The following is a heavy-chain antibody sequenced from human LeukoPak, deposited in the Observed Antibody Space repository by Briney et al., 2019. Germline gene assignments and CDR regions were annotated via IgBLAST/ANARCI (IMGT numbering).Heavy chain of an antibody. CDR1: GFTFSTYA. D-gene: IGHD2-8*01. V-gene: IGHV3-21*01. CDR2: ISVTSSHI. J-gene: IGHJ3*02. Sequence: KTGGSLRLSCAASGFTFSTYAMNWVRQAPGKGLEWVSSISVTSSHIYYAASVKGRFIVSRDNAQKSLNLQMNSLRAEDTALYYCARGDVVLHRNDALDIWGQGTMVSVSS. CDR3: ARGDVVLHRNDALDI.